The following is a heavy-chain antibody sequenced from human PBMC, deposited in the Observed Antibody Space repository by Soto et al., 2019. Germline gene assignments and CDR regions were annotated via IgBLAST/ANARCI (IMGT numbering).Heavy chain of an antibody. J-gene: IGHJ6*02. Sequence: GGSLRLSCAASGFTFSSYAMSWVRQAPGKGLEWVSAISGSGGSTYYADSVKGRFTISRDNSKNTLYLQMNSPRAEDPAVYYCSEASYDSSGYYYRFYYYYGMDVWGQGTTVTVSS. CDR3: SEASYDSSGYYYRFYYYYGMDV. V-gene: IGHV3-23*01. CDR2: ISGSGGST. D-gene: IGHD3-22*01. CDR1: GFTFSSYA.